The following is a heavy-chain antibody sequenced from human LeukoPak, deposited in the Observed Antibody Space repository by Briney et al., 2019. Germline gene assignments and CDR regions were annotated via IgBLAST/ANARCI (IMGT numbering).Heavy chain of an antibody. Sequence: ASVKVSCKASGGTFSSYAISWVRQAPGQGLEWMGGIIPIFGTANYAQKFQGRVTITTDESTSTAYMELSRLRSEDTAVYYCASALYSNYVSYWFDPWGQGTLVTVSS. CDR3: ASALYSNYVSYWFDP. CDR1: GGTFSSYA. CDR2: IIPIFGTA. J-gene: IGHJ5*02. D-gene: IGHD4-11*01. V-gene: IGHV1-69*05.